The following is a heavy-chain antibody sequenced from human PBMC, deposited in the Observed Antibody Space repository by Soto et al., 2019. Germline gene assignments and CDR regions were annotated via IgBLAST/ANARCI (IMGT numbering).Heavy chain of an antibody. Sequence: QVQLVQSGTEVKKPGSSAKVSCKASGGTFSNYVISWVRQAPGQGLEWMGGIIPLFGTTDYAKKFQGRIAITADESTTTVYMDLSSLRFEDTAVYSFEIDVGSGEWSVVWGQGTTVIVSS. CDR3: EIDVGSGEWSVV. J-gene: IGHJ6*02. CDR1: GGTFSNYV. V-gene: IGHV1-69*01. D-gene: IGHD3-10*01. CDR2: IIPLFGTT.